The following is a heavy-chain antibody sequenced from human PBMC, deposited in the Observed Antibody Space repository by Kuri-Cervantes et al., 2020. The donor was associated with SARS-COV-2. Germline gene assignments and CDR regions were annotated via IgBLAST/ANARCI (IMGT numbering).Heavy chain of an antibody. V-gene: IGHV3-11*04. D-gene: IGHD3-3*02. CDR3: ARASTSIYGVLIALFSSNAFDV. J-gene: IGHJ3*01. CDR2: ISSSGSTI. Sequence: GESLKISCAASGFTFSDYYMSWIRQAPGKGLEWVSYISSSGSTIYYADSVKGRFTISRDNAKNSLYLQMNSLRAEDTAVYYCARASTSIYGVLIALFSSNAFDVWGQGTMVTVSS. CDR1: GFTFSDYY.